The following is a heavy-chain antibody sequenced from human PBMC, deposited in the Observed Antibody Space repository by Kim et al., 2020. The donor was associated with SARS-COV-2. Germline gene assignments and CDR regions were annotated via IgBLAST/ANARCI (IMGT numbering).Heavy chain of an antibody. Sequence: TGDAQRFQGRVTMTGDRSISTAYMELSSLRSDDTARYYCARGFGSCFDYWGQGTLVTVSS. CDR3: ARGFGSCFDY. D-gene: IGHD6-13*01. J-gene: IGHJ4*02. V-gene: IGHV1-8*01. CDR2: T.